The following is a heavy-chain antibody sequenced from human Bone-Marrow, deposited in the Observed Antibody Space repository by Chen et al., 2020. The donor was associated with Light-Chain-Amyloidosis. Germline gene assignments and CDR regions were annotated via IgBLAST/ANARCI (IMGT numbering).Heavy chain of an antibody. CDR2: IYYSGNT. CDR3: ARVRGLVLDH. Sequence: QVQLQESGPGLVKPSETLSLTCTVSGGSLSNDYWSWIRQPPGKGLEWIGWIYYSGNTNYNPSLESRVSISLDTSKNQFSLRLNSMTAADTAVYYCARVRGLVLDHLGQGTQVPVSS. V-gene: IGHV4-59*01. CDR1: GGSLSNDY. D-gene: IGHD3-9*01. J-gene: IGHJ4*02.